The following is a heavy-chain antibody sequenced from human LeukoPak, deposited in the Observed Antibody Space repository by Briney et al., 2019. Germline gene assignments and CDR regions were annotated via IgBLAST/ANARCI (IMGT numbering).Heavy chain of an antibody. CDR1: GFTFSAYW. V-gene: IGHV3-7*04. CDR2: IRDDGREE. CDR3: ARVLGLKGFDS. Sequence: GGPLRLSCAASGFTFSAYWMTWVRQAPGRGWEWVANIRDDGREEYYEDSVGGRFTISRDNAKNSVDLQMHSLRVEDTAVSYCARVLGLKGFDSWGQGTLVTVSS. J-gene: IGHJ5*01. D-gene: IGHD7-27*01.